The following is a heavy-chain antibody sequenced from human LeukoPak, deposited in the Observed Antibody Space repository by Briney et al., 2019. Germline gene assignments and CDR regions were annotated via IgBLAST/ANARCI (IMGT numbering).Heavy chain of an antibody. CDR2: ISGGGDST. D-gene: IGHD2-2*02. CDR1: GFTFSSYA. V-gene: IGHV3-23*01. Sequence: GGSLRLSCAASGFTFSSYAMSWVRQAPGKGLEWVSGISGGGDSTYYADSVKGRFTISRDNAKNTLNLQMNSLRAEDTAVYYCARGRFCSSSSCYIDYWGQGTLVTVSS. CDR3: ARGRFCSSSSCYIDY. J-gene: IGHJ4*02.